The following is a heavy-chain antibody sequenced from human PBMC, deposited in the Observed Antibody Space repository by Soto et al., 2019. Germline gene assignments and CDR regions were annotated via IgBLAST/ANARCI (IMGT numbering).Heavy chain of an antibody. D-gene: IGHD3-3*01. CDR3: SRDLGGRFLVYGLDV. CDR2: ITSKTSGGTT. J-gene: IGHJ6*02. V-gene: IGHV3-49*03. CDR1: GFSFGDYD. Sequence: SLRLSCTASGFSFGDYDMSWLRQAPGKGLEWVGFITSKTSGGTTEYAASVKGRFTISRDDSKSIAYLQMNSLKTEDTAVYYCSRDLGGRFLVYGLDVWGQGTTVTVSS.